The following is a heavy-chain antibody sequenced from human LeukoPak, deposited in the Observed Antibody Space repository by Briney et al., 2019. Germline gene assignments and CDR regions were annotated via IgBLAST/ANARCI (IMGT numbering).Heavy chain of an antibody. J-gene: IGHJ3*02. Sequence: SETLSLTCAVYGGSFSGYYWSWIRQPPGKGLEWIGEINHSGSTNYNPSLKSRVTISVDTSKNQFSLKLSSVTAADTAVYYCASSIVVVPAVVAGEAFDIWGQGTMVTVSS. D-gene: IGHD2-2*01. CDR1: GGSFSGYY. CDR2: INHSGST. CDR3: ASSIVVVPAVVAGEAFDI. V-gene: IGHV4-34*01.